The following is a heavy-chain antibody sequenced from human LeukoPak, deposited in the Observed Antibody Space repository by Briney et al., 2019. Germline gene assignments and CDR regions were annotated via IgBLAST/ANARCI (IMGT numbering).Heavy chain of an antibody. D-gene: IGHD3-10*01. Sequence: PGGSLRLSCAASGFTFSSYEMNWVRQAPGKGLEWVPYISSSGSTIYYADSVKGRFTISRDNAKNSLYLQMNSLRAEDTAVYYCAREYYGSGSDYWGQGTLVTVSS. CDR2: ISSSGSTI. J-gene: IGHJ4*02. V-gene: IGHV3-48*03. CDR1: GFTFSSYE. CDR3: AREYYGSGSDY.